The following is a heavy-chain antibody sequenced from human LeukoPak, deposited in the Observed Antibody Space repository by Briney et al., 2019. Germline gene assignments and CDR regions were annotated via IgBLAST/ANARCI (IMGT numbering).Heavy chain of an antibody. CDR2: IIPIFGTA. J-gene: IGHJ3*02. V-gene: IGHV1-69*05. Sequence: SVKVSCKASGGTFSSYAISWVRQAPGQGLGWMGGIIPIFGTANYAQKFQGRVTITTDESTSTAYMELSSLRSEDTAVYYCARVRGCSGGSCYSDAFGIWGQGTMVTVSS. CDR1: GGTFSSYA. D-gene: IGHD2-15*01. CDR3: ARVRGCSGGSCYSDAFGI.